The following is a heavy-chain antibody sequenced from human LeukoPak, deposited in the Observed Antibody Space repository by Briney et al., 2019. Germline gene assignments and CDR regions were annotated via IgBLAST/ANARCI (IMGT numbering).Heavy chain of an antibody. J-gene: IGHJ5*02. CDR2: IIPIFGTA. D-gene: IGHD3-22*01. Sequence: SVKVSCKASGGTFSSYAISWVRQAPGQGLEWMGGIIPIFGTANYAQKFQGRVTITADESTSTAYMELSSLRSEDTAVYYCAIRVDVNYYDSSGEGFDWFDPWGQGTLVTVSS. V-gene: IGHV1-69*13. CDR1: GGTFSSYA. CDR3: AIRVDVNYYDSSGEGFDWFDP.